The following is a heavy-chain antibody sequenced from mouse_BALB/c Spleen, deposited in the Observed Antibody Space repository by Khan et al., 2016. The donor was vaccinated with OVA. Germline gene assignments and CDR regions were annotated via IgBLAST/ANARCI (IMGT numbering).Heavy chain of an antibody. V-gene: IGHV3-2*02. J-gene: IGHJ2*01. Sequence: EVQLQESGPGLVKPSQSLSLTCTVTGYSITSGYGWNWIRRFPGNKLEWMGYISYSGNTNYNPSLKSRITITRDTSKNQFFLQLNSVTTEDTATYYCARTARIKYWGQGTTLTVSS. CDR2: ISYSGNT. D-gene: IGHD1-2*01. CDR1: GYSITSGYG. CDR3: ARTARIKY.